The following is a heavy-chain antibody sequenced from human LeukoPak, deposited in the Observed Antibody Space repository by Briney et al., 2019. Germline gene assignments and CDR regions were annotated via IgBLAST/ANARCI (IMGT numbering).Heavy chain of an antibody. J-gene: IGHJ6*02. CDR2: IRSKANSYAT. CDR3: TQGGDNYYYYGMDV. CDR1: GSTFSGSA. V-gene: IGHV3-73*01. D-gene: IGHD2-21*01. Sequence: GGSLRLSCAASGSTFSGSAMHWVRQASGKGLEWVGRIRSKANSYATAYAASVKGRFTISRDDSKNTAYLQMNSLKTEDTAVYYCTQGGDNYYYYGMDVWGQGTTVTVSS.